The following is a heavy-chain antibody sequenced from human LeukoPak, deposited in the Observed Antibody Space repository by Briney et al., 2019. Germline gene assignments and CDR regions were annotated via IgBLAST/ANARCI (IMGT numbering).Heavy chain of an antibody. CDR2: IYYSGST. J-gene: IGHJ4*02. CDR3: ARDYQGGYGDKTVDY. CDR1: DDSITMYY. Sequence: PSETLSLTCSVSDDSITMYYWTWIRQPPGKGLEWIGSIYYSGSTYYNPSLKSRVTISVDTSKNQFSLKLSSVTAADTAVYYCARDYQGGYGDKTVDYWGQGTLVTVSS. V-gene: IGHV4-38-2*02. D-gene: IGHD5-18*01.